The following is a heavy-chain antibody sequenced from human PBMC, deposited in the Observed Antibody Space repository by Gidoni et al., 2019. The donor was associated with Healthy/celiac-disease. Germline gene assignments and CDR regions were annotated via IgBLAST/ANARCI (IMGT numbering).Heavy chain of an antibody. CDR3: ARGEIIAAAGTDRYYDYGMDV. CDR1: GGSFSGYY. D-gene: IGHD6-13*01. Sequence: QVQLQQWGAGLLKPSETLSLTCAVYGGSFSGYYWSWIRQPPGKGLEWIGEINHSGSTNSNPSLKSRVTISVDTSKNQFSLKLSSVTAADTAVYYCARGEIIAAAGTDRYYDYGMDVWGQGTTVTVSS. CDR2: INHSGST. V-gene: IGHV4-34*01. J-gene: IGHJ6*02.